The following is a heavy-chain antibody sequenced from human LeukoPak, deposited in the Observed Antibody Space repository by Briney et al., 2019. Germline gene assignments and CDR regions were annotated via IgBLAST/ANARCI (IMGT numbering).Heavy chain of an antibody. CDR1: GYIFTTYF. J-gene: IGHJ4*02. D-gene: IGHD4-11*01. CDR3: ARVGTTGATADN. V-gene: IGHV1-46*01. Sequence: ASVKVSCKASGYIFTTYFMHWLRQAPGQGPEWMGIINPRGGSTDYAQKFQDRITMTSDTSTSAVYMELKSLTSEDTAVYFCARVGTTGATADNWGQGTLVTVSS. CDR2: INPRGGST.